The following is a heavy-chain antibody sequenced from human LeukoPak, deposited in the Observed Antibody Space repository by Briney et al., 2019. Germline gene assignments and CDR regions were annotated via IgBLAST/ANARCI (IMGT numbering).Heavy chain of an antibody. CDR1: GFTFDDYG. J-gene: IGHJ4*02. V-gene: IGHV3-74*01. CDR2: ISTDGSTT. D-gene: IGHD5-24*01. CDR3: ARGTNGYNYGYLDY. Sequence: GGSLRLSCAASGFTFDDYGMSWVRQVPGKGPVWVSRISTDGSTTTYADSVKGRFTISRDNAKNTLYLQMNSLRAEDTAVYYCARGTNGYNYGYLDYWGQGTLVTVSS.